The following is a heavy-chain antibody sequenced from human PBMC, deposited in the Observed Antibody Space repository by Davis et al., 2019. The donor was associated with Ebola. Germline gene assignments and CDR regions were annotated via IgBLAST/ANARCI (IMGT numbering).Heavy chain of an antibody. CDR2: ISSSSSYI. D-gene: IGHD6-19*01. J-gene: IGHJ4*02. Sequence: GESLKISCAASGFTFSSYAMSWVRQAPGKGLEWVSSISSSSSYIYYADSVKGRFTISRDNAKNSLYLQMNSLRAEDTAVYYCARDSSGWYYWGQGTLVTVSS. CDR1: GFTFSSYA. V-gene: IGHV3-21*01. CDR3: ARDSSGWYY.